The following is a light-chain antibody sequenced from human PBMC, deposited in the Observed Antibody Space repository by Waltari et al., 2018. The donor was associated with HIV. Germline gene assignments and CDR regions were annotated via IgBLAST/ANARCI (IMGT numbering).Light chain of an antibody. V-gene: IGKV3-15*01. CDR1: QSLSSN. J-gene: IGKJ1*01. CDR3: QQYNNWPRT. CDR2: GAA. Sequence: EVVMAQSPATLSVSPGERATLSCRASQSLSSNLAWYHQRPGQAPRRLIYGAATRATGIPARFSGGGSGTEFTLTISSLQSEDFGVYYCQQYNNWPRTFGQGTKVEIQ.